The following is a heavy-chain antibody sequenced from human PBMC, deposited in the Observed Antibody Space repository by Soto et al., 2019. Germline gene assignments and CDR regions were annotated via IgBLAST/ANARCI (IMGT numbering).Heavy chain of an antibody. CDR2: IIPIFGTA. V-gene: IGHV1-69*01. D-gene: IGHD5-12*01. CDR3: ARRDGYNSGLGY. CDR1: GGTFGSYA. Sequence: SVKFSCKASGGTFGSYAISWVRQAPGQGLEWMGGIIPIFGTANYAQKFQGRVTITADESTTTAYMELSSLRSEDTAVYYCARRDGYNSGLGYWGQGTLVTVSS. J-gene: IGHJ4*02.